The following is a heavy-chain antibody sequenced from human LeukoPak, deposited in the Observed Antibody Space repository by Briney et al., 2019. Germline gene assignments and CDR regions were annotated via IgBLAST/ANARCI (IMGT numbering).Heavy chain of an antibody. D-gene: IGHD3-3*01. V-gene: IGHV4-34*01. J-gene: IGHJ4*02. CDR3: ARDENSNFWSGSFDH. CDR1: GGSFSGYY. Sequence: SETLSLTCAVYGGSFSGYYWSWIRQPPGKGLEWIGEINHSGSTNYNPSLKSRVTISVDTSKNQFSLKLSSVTAADTAVYYCARDENSNFWSGSFDHWGQGTLVTVSS. CDR2: INHSGST.